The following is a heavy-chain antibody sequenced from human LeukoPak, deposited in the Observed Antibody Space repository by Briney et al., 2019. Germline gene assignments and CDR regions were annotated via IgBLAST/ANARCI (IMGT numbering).Heavy chain of an antibody. Sequence: PGGSLRLSCAASGFTFSSYAMHWVRQAPGKGLEWVAFISYDGNNKYYADSVKGRFSISRDNSKNTLYLQMNSLRAEDTAVYSCAREHCSAGGCFYYFDYWGQGTLVTVSS. D-gene: IGHD2-15*01. CDR2: ISYDGNNK. V-gene: IGHV3-30-3*01. CDR3: AREHCSAGGCFYYFDY. J-gene: IGHJ4*02. CDR1: GFTFSSYA.